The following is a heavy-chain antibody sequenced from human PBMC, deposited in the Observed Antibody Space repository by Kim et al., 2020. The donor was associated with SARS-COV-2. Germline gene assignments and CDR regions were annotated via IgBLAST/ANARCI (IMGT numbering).Heavy chain of an antibody. CDR2: ITSRTAGGKA. V-gene: IGHV3-15*01. CDR1: GFTFSNAW. Sequence: GGSLRLSCEASGFTFSNAWVSWVRQAPGKGLEWVGRITSRTAGGKADYAAPVRGRITISRDDSKNTLYLQMNNLRVEDTAVYYYTADLDGGPDHWGQGTLGTVSS. J-gene: IGHJ4*02. CDR3: TADLDGGPDH.